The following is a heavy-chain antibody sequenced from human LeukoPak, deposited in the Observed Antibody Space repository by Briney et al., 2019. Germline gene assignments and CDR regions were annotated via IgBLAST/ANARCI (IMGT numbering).Heavy chain of an antibody. Sequence: GRSLRLSCAASGFTFSSYSMNWVRQAPGKGLEWVSSISSSSSYIYYADSVKGRFTISRDNAKNSLYLQMNSLRAEDTAVYYCARDAFAPTIFGVVTRREIDYWGQGTLVTVSS. V-gene: IGHV3-21*01. J-gene: IGHJ4*02. CDR2: ISSSSSYI. D-gene: IGHD3-3*01. CDR3: ARDAFAPTIFGVVTRREIDY. CDR1: GFTFSSYS.